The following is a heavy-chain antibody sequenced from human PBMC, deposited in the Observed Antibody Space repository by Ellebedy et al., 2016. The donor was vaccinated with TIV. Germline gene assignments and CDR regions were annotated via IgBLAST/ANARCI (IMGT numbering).Heavy chain of an antibody. Sequence: ASVKVSCXASGYTFSTYFMHWVRQAPGQGLEWMGVMKPSGDYTRFAQKFQGRITMTRDTSTSTIYMDLSTLRSEDTAVYYCARDRGKGAVVVVAPMFPTANYFYGMDVWGQGTTVTVS. CDR3: ARDRGKGAVVVVAPMFPTANYFYGMDV. J-gene: IGHJ6*02. D-gene: IGHD2-15*01. V-gene: IGHV1-46*01. CDR2: MKPSGDYT. CDR1: GYTFSTYF.